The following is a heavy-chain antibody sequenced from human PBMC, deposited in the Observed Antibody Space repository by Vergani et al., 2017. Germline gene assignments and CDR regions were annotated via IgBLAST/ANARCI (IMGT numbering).Heavy chain of an antibody. CDR3: AKSEGYLAV. D-gene: IGHD2-15*01. CDR2: ISSSGSTI. CDR1: GFTFSSYE. J-gene: IGHJ6*04. Sequence: EVQLVESGGGLVQPGGSLRLSCAASGFTFSSYEMNWVRQAPGKGLEWVSYISSSGSTIYYADSVKGRFTISRDNSKNTLYLQMNSLRAEDTAVYYCAKSEGYLAVWGKGTTVTVSS. V-gene: IGHV3-48*03.